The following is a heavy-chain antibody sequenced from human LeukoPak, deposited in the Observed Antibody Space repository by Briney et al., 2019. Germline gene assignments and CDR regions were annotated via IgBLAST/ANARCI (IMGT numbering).Heavy chain of an antibody. J-gene: IGHJ4*02. D-gene: IGHD3-22*01. CDR2: IWYDGSNK. CDR3: ARGTHYYDSSGYYYGY. V-gene: IGHV3-33*01. Sequence: SGGSLRLSCAASGFTFSSYGMRWVRQAPGKGLEWVAVIWYDGSNKYYADSVKGRFTISRDNSKNTLYLQMNSLRAEDTAVYYCARGTHYYDSSGYYYGYWGQGTLVTVSS. CDR1: GFTFSSYG.